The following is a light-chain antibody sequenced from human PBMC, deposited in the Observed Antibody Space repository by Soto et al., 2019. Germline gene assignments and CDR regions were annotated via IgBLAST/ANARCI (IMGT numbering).Light chain of an antibody. J-gene: IGKJ3*01. V-gene: IGKV3-20*01. Sequence: EIVLTQSPGTLSLSPRERATLSCRASQSVSSSYLAWYQQKPGQAPRLLIYGASSRATGIPDRFSGSGSGTDFTLTISRLEPEDFAVYYCQQYDSSPVTFGPGTKVDIK. CDR2: GAS. CDR3: QQYDSSPVT. CDR1: QSVSSSY.